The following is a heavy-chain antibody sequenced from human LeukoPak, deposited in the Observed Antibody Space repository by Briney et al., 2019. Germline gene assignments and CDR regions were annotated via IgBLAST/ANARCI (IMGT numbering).Heavy chain of an antibody. CDR1: GGSISSYY. J-gene: IGHJ4*02. Sequence: NSSETLSLTCTVSGGSISSYYWTWIRQPPGKGLEWIGYIYYSGSTYYNPSLKSRVTISVDTSKNQFSLKLTSVTAADTAVYYCARLSGSPHPPFDYWGQGTLVTVSS. V-gene: IGHV4-59*08. CDR3: ARLSGSPHPPFDY. D-gene: IGHD1-26*01. CDR2: IYYSGST.